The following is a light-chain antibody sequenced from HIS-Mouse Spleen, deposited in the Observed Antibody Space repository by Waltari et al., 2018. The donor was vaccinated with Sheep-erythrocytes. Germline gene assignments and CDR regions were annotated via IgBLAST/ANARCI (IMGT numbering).Light chain of an antibody. CDR2: DVS. CDR3: CSYAGSYNWV. V-gene: IGLV2-11*01. CDR1: SSDVGGSNY. J-gene: IGLJ3*02. Sequence: QSALPQPRSVSGSPGQPVTISCTGTSSDVGGSNYVPWYQPHPGKAPKLMIYDVSKRPSGVPDRFSGSKSGNTASLTISGLQAEDEADYYCCSYAGSYNWVFGGGTKLTVL.